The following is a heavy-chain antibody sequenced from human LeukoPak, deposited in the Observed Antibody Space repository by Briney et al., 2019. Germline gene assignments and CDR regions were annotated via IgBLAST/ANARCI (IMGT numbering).Heavy chain of an antibody. CDR1: GFTFDDYA. J-gene: IGHJ6*02. CDR2: ISWNSGSI. V-gene: IGHV3-9*01. D-gene: IGHD1-26*01. Sequence: GGSLRLSCAASGFTFDDYAMHWVRQAPGKGLEWVSGISWNSGSIGYADSVKGRFTISRDNAKNSLYLQMNSLRAEDTALYYCAKDIEGRSYLGYYGMDVWGQGTTVTVSS. CDR3: AKDIEGRSYLGYYGMDV.